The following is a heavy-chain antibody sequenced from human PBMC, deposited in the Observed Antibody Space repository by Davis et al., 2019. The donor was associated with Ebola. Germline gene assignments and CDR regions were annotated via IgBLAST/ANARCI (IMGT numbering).Heavy chain of an antibody. CDR2: INPNVGGT. CDR3: AREIEYCSGGSCYGGLVY. CDR1: GYTFTGYY. Sequence: ASLKVSCNASGYTFTGYYMPWVRQAPGQGLEWMGWINPNVGGTNYEQKFQGRVTLTRDTSISTAYMELTRLRSDDTAVYYCAREIEYCSGGSCYGGLVYWGQGSLVTVSS. D-gene: IGHD2-15*01. J-gene: IGHJ4*02. V-gene: IGHV1-2*02.